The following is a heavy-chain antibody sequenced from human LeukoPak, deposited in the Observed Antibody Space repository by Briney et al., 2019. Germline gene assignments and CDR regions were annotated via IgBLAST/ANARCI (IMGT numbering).Heavy chain of an antibody. CDR1: GYTFTGYD. J-gene: IGHJ4*02. V-gene: IGHV1-2*02. Sequence: ASVKVSCKASGYTFTGYDMHWGRQAPGQGLEWRGWINPNSGGTNYAQKFQGRVTMTRDTSISTAYMELRSLRSDDTAVYYCARDGRGFGELSNWGQGTLVTVSS. D-gene: IGHD3-10*01. CDR3: ARDGRGFGELSN. CDR2: INPNSGGT.